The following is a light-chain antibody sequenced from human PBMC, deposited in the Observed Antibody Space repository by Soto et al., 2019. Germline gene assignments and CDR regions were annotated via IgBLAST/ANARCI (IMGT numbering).Light chain of an antibody. CDR2: DAS. V-gene: IGKV1-5*01. J-gene: IGKJ1*01. CDR3: EQYNSYTM. CDR1: QSISSW. Sequence: DIQMTQSPSTLSASVGDRVTITCRASQSISSWLAWYQQKPGKAPKLLIYDASSLESGVPSRFSGSGSGTEFTLNISSLQPDDFATYYCEQYNSYTMFGQGTKVEIK.